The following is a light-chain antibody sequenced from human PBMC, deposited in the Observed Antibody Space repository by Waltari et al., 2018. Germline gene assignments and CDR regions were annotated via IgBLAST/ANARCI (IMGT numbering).Light chain of an antibody. V-gene: IGLV1-47*01. CDR1: SSNIGNNY. CDR2: RNN. CDR3: AAWDDSISSPRV. J-gene: IGLJ3*02. Sequence: QSALSQPPSASGTPGQRITISCSGSSSNIGNNYVYWYQQLPGTAPKLPIYRNNQRASGVPDRFSGSKSATSASLAISGLRSDDEATYYCAAWDDSISSPRVFGGGTKVTVL.